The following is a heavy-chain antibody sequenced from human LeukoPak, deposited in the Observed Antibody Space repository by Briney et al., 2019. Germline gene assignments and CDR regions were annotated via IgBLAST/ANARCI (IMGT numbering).Heavy chain of an antibody. D-gene: IGHD3-10*02. CDR1: GFTFSSYW. J-gene: IGHJ6*04. Sequence: PGGSLRLSCAASGFTFSSYWMHWVRRAPGKGLVWVSRINSDGSSTSYADSVKGRFTISRDNAKNTLYLQMNSLRVEDTAVYYCAELGITMIGGVWGKGTTVTISS. CDR2: INSDGSST. CDR3: AELGITMIGGV. V-gene: IGHV3-74*01.